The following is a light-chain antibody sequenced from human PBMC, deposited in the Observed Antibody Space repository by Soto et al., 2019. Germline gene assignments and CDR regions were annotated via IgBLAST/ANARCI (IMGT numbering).Light chain of an antibody. CDR3: QEYDHLPVT. CDR2: DAS. CDR1: QDVSNY. J-gene: IGKJ4*01. Sequence: DIQMTQSPSSLSASVGDRVTITCQASQDVSNYLSWYQQKPGKAPKLLIFDASNLKTGVPSRFSGSGAGTDFTFTISCLQPEDIATYYCQEYDHLPVTFGGGTKVEIK. V-gene: IGKV1-33*01.